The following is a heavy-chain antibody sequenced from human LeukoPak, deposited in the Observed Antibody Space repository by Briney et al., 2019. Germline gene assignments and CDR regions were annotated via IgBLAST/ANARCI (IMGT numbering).Heavy chain of an antibody. J-gene: IGHJ4*02. D-gene: IGHD4-17*01. CDR1: GYIFTDYA. Sequence: GASVTVSCKASGYIFTDYAIQWVRQAPGQGLEWMGWINAGNGKTKYSQQFQGRVTITRDTSASTAYMELSGLRSDDTAVYYCARARWTSTVTTYYLDFWGQGTLVTVSS. CDR2: INAGNGKT. V-gene: IGHV1-3*01. CDR3: ARARWTSTVTTYYLDF.